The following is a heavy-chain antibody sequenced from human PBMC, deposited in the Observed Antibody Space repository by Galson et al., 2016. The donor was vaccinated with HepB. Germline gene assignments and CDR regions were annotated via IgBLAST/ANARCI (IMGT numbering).Heavy chain of an antibody. CDR1: SGVG. V-gene: IGHV2-5*02. D-gene: IGHD6-19*01. J-gene: IGHJ5*02. CDR2: IYWDDDK. Sequence: SGVGVGWTRQPPGKPLEWLALIYWDDDKRSSPSLKSRLTITKDTSNNQVVLTMTNTDPVDTATCYCARRRDYNSRWHFKANYWFDPWGQGMLVTVSS. CDR3: ARRRDYNSRWHFKANYWFDP.